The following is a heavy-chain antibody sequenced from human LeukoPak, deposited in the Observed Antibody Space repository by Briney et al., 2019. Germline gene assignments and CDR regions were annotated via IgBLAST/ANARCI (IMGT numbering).Heavy chain of an antibody. D-gene: IGHD3-22*01. CDR3: STDVDCYDSSKSWFDP. J-gene: IGHJ5*02. Sequence: GGSLRLSRVASGFTFSNAWMNWVRPAPGKGREWVGRIKRITDRGPTTYPAHVEGRFSISREDSKNTLYLQKNSRITEEAAVYYCSTDVDCYDSSKSWFDPWGQGTLVTVSS. CDR2: IKRITDRGPT. V-gene: IGHV3-15*01. CDR1: GFTFSNAW.